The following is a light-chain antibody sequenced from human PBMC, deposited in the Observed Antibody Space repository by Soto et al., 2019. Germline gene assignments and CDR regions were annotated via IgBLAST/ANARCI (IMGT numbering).Light chain of an antibody. CDR1: SGDVGGFDY. J-gene: IGLJ2*01. CDR3: SSYAGSNNLI. V-gene: IGLV2-8*01. Sequence: QSALTQPPSASGSPGQSVTISCTGTSGDVGGFDYVSWYQKHPGKAPKLVIYDVTKRPSGVPARFSGSKSGNTASLTVSGLQPEDEADYYCSSYAGSNNLIFGTGTQLTVL. CDR2: DVT.